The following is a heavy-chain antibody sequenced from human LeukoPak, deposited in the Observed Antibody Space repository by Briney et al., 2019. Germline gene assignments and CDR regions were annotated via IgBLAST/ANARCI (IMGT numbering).Heavy chain of an antibody. CDR2: IKQDGSEK. CDR3: ARTKARVTENDY. J-gene: IGHJ4*02. Sequence: ETLSLTCTVSGGSISNYFWSWIRQPAGKGLEWVANIKQDGSEKYYVDSVKGRFTISRDNAKNSLYLQMNSLRAEDTAVYYCARTKARVTENDYWGQGTLVTVSS. D-gene: IGHD5-18*01. CDR1: GGSISNYF. V-gene: IGHV3-7*01.